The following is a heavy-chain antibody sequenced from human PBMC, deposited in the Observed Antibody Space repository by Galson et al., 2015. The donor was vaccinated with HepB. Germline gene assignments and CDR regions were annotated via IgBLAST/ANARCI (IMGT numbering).Heavy chain of an antibody. V-gene: IGHV3-23*01. D-gene: IGHD3-10*01. Sequence: LSCAASGFTFSSYAMSWVRQAPGKGLEWVSSISVSGGATYYAGSVKGRFTISRDNSKNTLYLQMNSLGAEDTAIYYCTKSGWFGGSHFHSFDYWGQGTLVTVSS. CDR3: TKSGWFGGSHFHSFDY. CDR2: ISVSGGAT. CDR1: GFTFSSYA. J-gene: IGHJ4*02.